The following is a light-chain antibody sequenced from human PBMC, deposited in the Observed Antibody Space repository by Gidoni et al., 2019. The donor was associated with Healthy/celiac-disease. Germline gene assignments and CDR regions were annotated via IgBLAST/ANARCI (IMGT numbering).Light chain of an antibody. J-gene: IGLJ1*01. CDR3: QVWDSSTAV. CDR2: RDS. Sequence: SYESTQPLSVSVALGQTARITCGGNNIGSKNVHWYKKKPGQAPVLVIYRDSNRPSGIPERFSGSNSGNTATLTISRAQAGDEADYYCQVWDSSTAVFGTGTKITVL. V-gene: IGLV3-9*01. CDR1: NIGSKN.